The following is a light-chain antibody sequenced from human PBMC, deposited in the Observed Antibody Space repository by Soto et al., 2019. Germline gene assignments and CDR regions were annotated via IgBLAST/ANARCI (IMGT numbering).Light chain of an antibody. J-gene: IGKJ1*01. CDR1: QGISSY. CDR3: LHDYNYPRT. Sequence: DIQLTQSPSFLSASVGDRVTITCLASQGISSYLAWYQQKPGKAPKLLIYAASTLQSGVPSRFSGSGSGTDFSLSIRSLQPEDSATYYCLHDYNYPRTFGQGTKVDI. CDR2: AAS. V-gene: IGKV1-9*01.